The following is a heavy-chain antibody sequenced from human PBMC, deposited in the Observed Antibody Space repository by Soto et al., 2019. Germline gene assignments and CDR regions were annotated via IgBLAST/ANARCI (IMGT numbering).Heavy chain of an antibody. CDR2: IYSSGSA. CDR3: ATIVGANDY. CDR1: RASIYTYS. D-gene: IGHD1-26*01. J-gene: IGHJ4*02. V-gene: IGHV4-4*07. Sequence: SETLSLTCTVSRASIYTYSWTWIRQPAGKGLQWIGHIYSSGSANYSPSLKSRVSMSVDSSKNQISLKLSSVTAADTAVYYCATIVGANDYWRKAALLNVPS.